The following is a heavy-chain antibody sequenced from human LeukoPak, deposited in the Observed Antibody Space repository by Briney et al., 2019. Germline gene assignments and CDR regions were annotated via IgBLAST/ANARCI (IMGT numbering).Heavy chain of an antibody. Sequence: PGGSLRLSCAASGFTFDDYAMHWVRQAPGKGLEWVSLISWDGGSTYYADSVEGRFTISRDNSKNSLYLQMNSLRAEDTALYYCAKDGVKYNWNYGYYYYMDVWGKGTTVTVSS. CDR2: ISWDGGST. CDR1: GFTFDDYA. V-gene: IGHV3-43D*04. D-gene: IGHD1-7*01. J-gene: IGHJ6*03. CDR3: AKDGVKYNWNYGYYYYMDV.